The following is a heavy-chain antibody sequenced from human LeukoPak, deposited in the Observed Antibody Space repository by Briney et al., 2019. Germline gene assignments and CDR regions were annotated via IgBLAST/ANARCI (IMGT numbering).Heavy chain of an antibody. D-gene: IGHD3-10*01. Sequence: VASVKVSCKASGYTFTSYGISWVRQAPGQGLVWMGWISAYNGNTNYAQKLQGRVTMTTDTSTSTAYMELRSLRSDDTAVYYCARSKHYYGSGSYSGDYWGQGTLVTVSS. J-gene: IGHJ4*02. CDR2: ISAYNGNT. V-gene: IGHV1-18*01. CDR1: GYTFTSYG. CDR3: ARSKHYYGSGSYSGDY.